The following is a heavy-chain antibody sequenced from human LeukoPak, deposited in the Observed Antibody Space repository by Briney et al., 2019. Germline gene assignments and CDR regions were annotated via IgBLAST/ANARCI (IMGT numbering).Heavy chain of an antibody. CDR1: GGSISNYY. D-gene: IGHD3-22*01. CDR3: AKYDSSGGMDY. Sequence: SETLSLTCTVSGGSISNYYWSWIRQPPGKGLEWIGYIYYSGSTYYNPSLKSRVTISVDTSKNQFSLKLSSVTAADTAVYYCAKYDSSGGMDYWGQGTLVTVSS. V-gene: IGHV4-59*04. CDR2: IYYSGST. J-gene: IGHJ4*02.